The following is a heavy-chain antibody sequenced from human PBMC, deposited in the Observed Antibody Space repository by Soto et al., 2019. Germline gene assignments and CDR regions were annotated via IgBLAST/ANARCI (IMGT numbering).Heavy chain of an antibody. D-gene: IGHD6-25*01. J-gene: IGHJ4*02. V-gene: IGHV3-7*01. Sequence: EVQLVESGGGLVQPGGSLRLSCVVSGFTFNTYWMTWIRQAPGKGLEWVANINEDGNKQNYVDSVRGRFTISRDNAKTSLYLQMNSESVEETAVYYCATRAAARADWGQGTLVTVSS. CDR1: GFTFNTYW. CDR3: ATRAAARAD. CDR2: INEDGNKQ.